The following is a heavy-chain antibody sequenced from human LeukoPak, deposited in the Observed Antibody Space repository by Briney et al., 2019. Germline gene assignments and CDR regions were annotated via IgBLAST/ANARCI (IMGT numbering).Heavy chain of an antibody. Sequence: SQTLSLTCTVSGGSISSGSYYWSWIRQPVGKGLEWIGRIYTSGSTNYNPSLKSRVTISVDTSKNQFSLKLSSVTAADTAVYYYARDGAGETFDIWGQGTMVTVSS. D-gene: IGHD3-10*01. CDR2: IYTSGST. CDR3: ARDGAGETFDI. V-gene: IGHV4-61*02. J-gene: IGHJ3*02. CDR1: GGSISSGSYY.